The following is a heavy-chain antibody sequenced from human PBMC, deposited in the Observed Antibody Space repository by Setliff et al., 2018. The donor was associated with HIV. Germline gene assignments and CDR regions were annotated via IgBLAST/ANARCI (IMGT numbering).Heavy chain of an antibody. CDR2: IIPVFGTT. CDR3: AKSDIVATISGYYYYYMDV. D-gene: IGHD5-12*01. CDR1: GGTFSSYA. J-gene: IGHJ6*03. V-gene: IGHV1-69*05. Sequence: SVKVSCKASGGTFSSYAISWVRQAPGQGLEWMGGIIPVFGTTNYAQKFQGRVTMTRDTSISTAYMELSSLRSEDTAVYYCAKSDIVATISGYYYYYMDVWGKGTTVTVSS.